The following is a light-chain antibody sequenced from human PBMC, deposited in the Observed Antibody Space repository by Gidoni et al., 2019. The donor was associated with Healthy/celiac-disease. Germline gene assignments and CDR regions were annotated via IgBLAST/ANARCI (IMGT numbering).Light chain of an antibody. Sequence: IVMTQSPLSLPFTPGEPASISCMSSQSLLHSNGYNYLDWYLQKPGQSPKLLIYLGSNRASGVPDRFSGSGSGKDFTLKISRVEAEDVGVYYCMQALQTPITFXQXTRLEIK. J-gene: IGKJ5*01. CDR1: QSLLHSNGYNY. CDR3: MQALQTPIT. V-gene: IGKV2-28*01. CDR2: LGS.